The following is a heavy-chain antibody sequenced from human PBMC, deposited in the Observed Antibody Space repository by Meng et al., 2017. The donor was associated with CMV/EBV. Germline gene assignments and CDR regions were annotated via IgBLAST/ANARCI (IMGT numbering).Heavy chain of an antibody. CDR1: GYTFTSYG. V-gene: IGHV1-18*01. D-gene: IGHD4-11*01. Sequence: ASVKVSCKASGYTFTSYGISWVRQAPGQGLEWMGWISAYNGNTNYAQKLQGRVTMTTDTSTSTAYMELRSLRSDDTAAYYCARGDTVTTGGGFEAHRGGLFDYWGQGALVTVSS. CDR2: ISAYNGNT. CDR3: ARGDTVTTGGGFEAHRGGLFDY. J-gene: IGHJ4*02.